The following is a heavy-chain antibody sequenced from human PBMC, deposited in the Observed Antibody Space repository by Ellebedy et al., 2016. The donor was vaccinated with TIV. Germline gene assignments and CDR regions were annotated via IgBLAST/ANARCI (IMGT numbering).Heavy chain of an antibody. CDR3: ARDSGNWFDP. CDR1: GGAISSGGYY. Sequence: MPSETLSLTCTVSGGAISSGGYYWSWRRQHPGKGLEWTGYIHYSGTTYYNPSLKSRVSISVDTSKNQFSLKLSSVTAADTAVYYCARDSGNWFDPWGQGTLVTVSS. J-gene: IGHJ5*02. CDR2: IHYSGTT. V-gene: IGHV4-31*03.